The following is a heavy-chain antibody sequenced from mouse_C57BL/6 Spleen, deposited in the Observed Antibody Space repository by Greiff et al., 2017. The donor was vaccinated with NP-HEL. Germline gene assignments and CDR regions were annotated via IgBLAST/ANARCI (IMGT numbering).Heavy chain of an antibody. CDR3: ARYGSSDWYFDV. D-gene: IGHD1-1*01. CDR1: GYTFTSYG. J-gene: IGHJ1*03. CDR2: IYPRSGHT. V-gene: IGHV1-81*01. Sequence: QVQLKESGAELARPGASVKLSCKASGYTFTSYGISWVKQRPGQGLEWIGEIYPRSGHTYYNEKFKGKATLTADKSSSTAYMELRSLTSEDSAVYFCARYGSSDWYFDVWGTGTTVTVSS.